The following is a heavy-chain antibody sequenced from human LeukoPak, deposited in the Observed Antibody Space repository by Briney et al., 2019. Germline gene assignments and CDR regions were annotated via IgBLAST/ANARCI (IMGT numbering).Heavy chain of an antibody. Sequence: ASVKVSCKASGYTFTSYDINWVRQATGQGLEWMGWMNSNSGNTGYAQKFQGRVTMTRNTSISTAYMELSSLRSEDTAVYYCARRSGWYRKGVRGRWFDPWGQGTLVTVSS. V-gene: IGHV1-8*01. CDR1: GYTFTSYD. CDR3: ARRSGWYRKGVRGRWFDP. D-gene: IGHD6-19*01. J-gene: IGHJ5*02. CDR2: MNSNSGNT.